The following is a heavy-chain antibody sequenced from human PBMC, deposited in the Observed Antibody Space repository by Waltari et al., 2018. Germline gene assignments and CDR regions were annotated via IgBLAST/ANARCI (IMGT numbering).Heavy chain of an antibody. V-gene: IGHV1-69*13. CDR3: ARVQFLEWGFDP. Sequence: QVQLVQSGAEVKKPGSSVKVSCKASGGTFSSYAISWVRQAPGQGLEWRGRIIPIFGTANYAQKYQGRVRITADKSTSTAYMELSSLRSEDTAVYYCARVQFLEWGFDPWGQGTLVTVSS. D-gene: IGHD3-3*01. J-gene: IGHJ5*02. CDR1: GGTFSSYA. CDR2: IIPIFGTA.